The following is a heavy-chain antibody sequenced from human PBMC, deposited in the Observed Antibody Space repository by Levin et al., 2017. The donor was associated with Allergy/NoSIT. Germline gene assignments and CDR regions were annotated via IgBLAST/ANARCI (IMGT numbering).Heavy chain of an antibody. V-gene: IGHV3-48*01. J-gene: IGHJ2*01. CDR3: AKSIPHWYFDL. Sequence: GGSLRLSCAASGFTFSSYSMNWVRQAPGKGLEWVSYISGSSNTIYYADSVKGRFTISRDNSKNTLYLQMNSLRAEDTAVYYCAKSIPHWYFDLWGRGTLVTVSS. CDR2: ISGSSNTI. CDR1: GFTFSSYS. D-gene: IGHD3-3*02.